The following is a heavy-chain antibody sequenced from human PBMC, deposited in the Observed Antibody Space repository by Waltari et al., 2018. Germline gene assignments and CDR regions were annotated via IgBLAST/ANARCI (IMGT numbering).Heavy chain of an antibody. J-gene: IGHJ6*03. CDR1: GYSISSGYY. D-gene: IGHD1-1*01. CDR3: ARVNARPNYYYMDV. CDR2: IYHSGST. V-gene: IGHV4-38-2*01. Sequence: QVQLQESGPGLVKPSETLSLTCAVSGYSISSGYYWGWIRQPPGKGLEWIGSIYHSGSTYYNPALKSRVTMSVDTSKNQFSLQLSSVTAADTAVYYWARVNARPNYYYMDVWGKGTTVTVSS.